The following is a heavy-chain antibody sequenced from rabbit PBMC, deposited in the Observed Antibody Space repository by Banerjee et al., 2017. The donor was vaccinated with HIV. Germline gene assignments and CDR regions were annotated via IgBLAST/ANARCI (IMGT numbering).Heavy chain of an antibody. Sequence: QSLEESGGDLVKPGASLTLTCTASGLDFSSSYWICWVRQAPGKGLEWIACIYAGDSSDYTWYANWAKGRFTISKTSSTTVTLQMTSLTAADTATYLCARFDVGNNYYTLWGPGTLVTVS. CDR2: IYAGDSSDYT. CDR3: ARFDVGNNYYTL. J-gene: IGHJ4*01. D-gene: IGHD8-1*01. V-gene: IGHV1S40*01. CDR1: GLDFSSSYW.